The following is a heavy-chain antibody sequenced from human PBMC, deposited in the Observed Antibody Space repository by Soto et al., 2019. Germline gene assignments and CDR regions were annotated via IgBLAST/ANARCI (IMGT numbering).Heavy chain of an antibody. Sequence: QVQLQQWGAGLLKPSETLSLTCAVYGGSFSGYYWSWIRQPPGKGLEWIGEINHSGSTNYNPSLKSRVTISVDTSKNQCSLKLSSVTAADTAVYYCARGKSSRVFDYWGQGTLVTVSS. CDR2: INHSGST. CDR1: GGSFSGYY. J-gene: IGHJ4*02. D-gene: IGHD6-19*01. CDR3: ARGKSSRVFDY. V-gene: IGHV4-34*01.